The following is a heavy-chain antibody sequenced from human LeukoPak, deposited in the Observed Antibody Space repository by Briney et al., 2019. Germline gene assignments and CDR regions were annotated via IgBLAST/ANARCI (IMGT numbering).Heavy chain of an antibody. CDR3: ARGAIPAVLYYFDY. J-gene: IGHJ4*02. Sequence: GGSLRLSCAASGFTVSSNFMSWVRQAPGKGLEWVSVIFSGGTIYYADSVKGRFTISRDNSKDTLYLQINNLRAEDTAVYYCARGAIPAVLYYFDYWGQGSLVTVSS. V-gene: IGHV3-66*01. CDR2: IFSGGTI. D-gene: IGHD1-14*01. CDR1: GFTVSSNF.